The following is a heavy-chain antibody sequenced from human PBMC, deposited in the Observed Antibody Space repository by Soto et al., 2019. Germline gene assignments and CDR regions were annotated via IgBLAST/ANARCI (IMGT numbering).Heavy chain of an antibody. V-gene: IGHV1-69*13. J-gene: IGHJ5*02. Sequence: SVKVSCKASGGTFSSYAISWVRQAPGQGLEWMGGIIPIFGTANYAQKFQGRVTITADESTSTAYMELSSLRSEDTAVYYCARDLNWKVGNWFDPWGQGTLVTVSS. D-gene: IGHD1-1*01. CDR2: IIPIFGTA. CDR1: GGTFSSYA. CDR3: ARDLNWKVGNWFDP.